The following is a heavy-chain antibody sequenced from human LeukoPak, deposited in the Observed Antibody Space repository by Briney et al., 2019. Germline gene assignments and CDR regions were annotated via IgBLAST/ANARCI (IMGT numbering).Heavy chain of an antibody. J-gene: IGHJ4*02. CDR1: GFTFTTYW. CDR3: VSFYETY. CDR2: INSDGSIT. Sequence: GGSLRLSCAASGFTFTTYWMHWVRQAPGKGLVWVSHINSDGSITSYADSVKGRFTISKDNAKNTVYLQMNSLRAEDTAVYYCVSFYETYWGRGTLVTVSS. V-gene: IGHV3-74*01. D-gene: IGHD2/OR15-2a*01.